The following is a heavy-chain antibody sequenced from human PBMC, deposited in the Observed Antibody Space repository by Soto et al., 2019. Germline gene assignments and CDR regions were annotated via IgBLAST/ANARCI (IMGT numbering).Heavy chain of an antibody. CDR1: GCSITSGGYY. V-gene: IGHV4-31*03. CDR3: ASYLTSQVPTDYYGMDV. J-gene: IGHJ6*02. Sequence: PSETLSLTCTVSGCSITSGGYYWSWIRQHPGKGLEWIGYIYYSGSTYYNPSLKSRVAISVDTSKNQFSLKLRYVTAADTAVYYCASYLTSQVPTDYYGMDVWGQGTTVTVSS. D-gene: IGHD3-9*01. CDR2: IYYSGST.